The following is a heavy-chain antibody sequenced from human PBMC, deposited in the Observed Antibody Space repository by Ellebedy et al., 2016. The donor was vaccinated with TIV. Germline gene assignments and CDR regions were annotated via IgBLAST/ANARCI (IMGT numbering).Heavy chain of an antibody. D-gene: IGHD2-2*01. CDR2: ISYDASNK. CDR1: GFSFDTYG. V-gene: IGHV3-30*03. J-gene: IGHJ4*02. Sequence: GGSLRLSXAASGFSFDTYGMHWVRQAPGKGLEWVAVISYDASNKYYGDSVKGRFTISRDNSKNALYLQMNNLGAEDTAVYYCARNPRSTYCTSSNCYLSDYMDYWGRGTLVTVSS. CDR3: ARNPRSTYCTSSNCYLSDYMDY.